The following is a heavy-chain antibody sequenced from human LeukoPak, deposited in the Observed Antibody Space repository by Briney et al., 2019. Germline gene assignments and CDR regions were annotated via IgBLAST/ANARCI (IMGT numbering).Heavy chain of an antibody. J-gene: IGHJ6*02. V-gene: IGHV3-23*01. CDR3: AKGNPGIAVAGTLYYYGMDV. Sequence: GGSLRLSCAASGFTFSSYAMSWVRQAPGKGLEWVSAISGSGGSTYYADSVKGRFTISRDNSKNTLYLQMNSLRAEDTAVYYCAKGNPGIAVAGTLYYYGMDVWGQGTTVTVSS. CDR1: GFTFSSYA. D-gene: IGHD6-19*01. CDR2: ISGSGGST.